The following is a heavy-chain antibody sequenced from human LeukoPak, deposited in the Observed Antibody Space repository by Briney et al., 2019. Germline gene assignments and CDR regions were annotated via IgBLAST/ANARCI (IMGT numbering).Heavy chain of an antibody. V-gene: IGHV1-46*01. J-gene: IGHJ4*02. CDR1: GYTFTSYY. CDR3: AGLGYTGYSSSGDFYFDY. D-gene: IGHD6-13*01. Sequence: ASVKVSCKASGYTFTSYYMHWVRQAPGQGLEWMGIINPSGGSTSYAQKFQGRVTMTRDTSTSTVYMELSSLRSEDTAVYYCAGLGYTGYSSSGDFYFDYWGQGTLVTVSS. CDR2: INPSGGST.